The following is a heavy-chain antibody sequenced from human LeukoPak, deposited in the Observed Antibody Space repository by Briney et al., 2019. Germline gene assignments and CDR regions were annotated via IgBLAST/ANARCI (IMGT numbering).Heavy chain of an antibody. V-gene: IGHV4-30-2*01. CDR3: AREGGIAAAGRALAY. D-gene: IGHD6-13*01. CDR1: GGSISSGGYY. CDR2: IYHSGST. J-gene: IGHJ4*02. Sequence: SGTLSLTCTVSGGSISSGGYYWSWIRQPPGKGLEWIGYIYHSGSTYYNPSLKSRVTISVDRSKNQFSLKLSSVTAADTAVYYCAREGGIAAAGRALAYWGQGTLVTVSS.